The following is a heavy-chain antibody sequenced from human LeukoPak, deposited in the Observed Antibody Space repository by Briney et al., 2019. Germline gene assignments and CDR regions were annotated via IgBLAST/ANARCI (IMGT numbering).Heavy chain of an antibody. CDR3: ARTVDSSGFSSFQY. D-gene: IGHD3-22*01. CDR1: GHSIINSYY. Sequence: SETLSLTCTVSGHSIINSYYWGWIRQPPGKGLEWIGSIYHTGSTYYNPSLKSRVTVSVDTSKNQFSLKLKSATAADTAVYYCARTVDSSGFSSFQYWGQGTLVTVSS. CDR2: IYHTGST. J-gene: IGHJ1*01. V-gene: IGHV4-38-2*02.